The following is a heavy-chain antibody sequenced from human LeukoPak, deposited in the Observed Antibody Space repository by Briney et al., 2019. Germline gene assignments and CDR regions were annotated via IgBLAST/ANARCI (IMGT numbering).Heavy chain of an antibody. D-gene: IGHD5-18*01. CDR3: ATHRGYSYVLAFDI. CDR1: GGSISSSNW. V-gene: IGHV4-4*02. CDR2: IYHSGST. Sequence: SETLSLTCAVSGGSISSSNWWSWVRQPPGKGLEWIGEIYHSGSTNYNPSLKSRVTISVDKSKNQFSLKLSSVTAADTAVNYCATHRGYSYVLAFDIWGQGTMVTVSS. J-gene: IGHJ3*02.